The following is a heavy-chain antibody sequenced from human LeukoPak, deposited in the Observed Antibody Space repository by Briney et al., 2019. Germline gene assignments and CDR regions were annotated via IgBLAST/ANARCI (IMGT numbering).Heavy chain of an antibody. CDR3: ASGPWDFDF. CDR1: GITVSRNY. V-gene: IGHV3-66*01. J-gene: IGHJ4*02. CDR2: IYIGGGT. Sequence: PGGSLRLSCAASGITVSRNYMGWVRQPPGKGLEWVSVIYIGGGTYYTDSVKGRFTISRDNSKDTLYLQMNSLRAEDTAVYYCASGPWDFDFWGQGTQVTVSS. D-gene: IGHD3-16*01.